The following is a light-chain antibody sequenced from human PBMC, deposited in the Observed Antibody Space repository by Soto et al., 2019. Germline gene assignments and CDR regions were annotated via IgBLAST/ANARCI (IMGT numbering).Light chain of an antibody. CDR1: QSVSSY. V-gene: IGKV3-11*01. CDR3: QQRSNWPRGT. Sequence: DIVLIQSPATLSVSPGERATLSCRASQSVSSYLAWYQQKPGQAPRLLIHDASNRATGIPARFSGSGSGTDFTLTISSLEPEDFAVYYCQQRSNWPRGTFGQGTKLEMK. J-gene: IGKJ2*02. CDR2: DAS.